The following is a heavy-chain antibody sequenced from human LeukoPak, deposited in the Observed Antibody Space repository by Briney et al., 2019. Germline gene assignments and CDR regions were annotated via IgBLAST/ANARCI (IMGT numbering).Heavy chain of an antibody. D-gene: IGHD4-17*01. CDR3: ARVKDGLYGDYNIDY. V-gene: IGHV3-48*04. Sequence: GGSLRLSCAASGFTFSSYSMNWVRQAPGKGLEWVSYISSSSSTIYYADSVKGRFTISRDNAKNSLYLQMNSLRAEDTVVYYCARVKDGLYGDYNIDYWGQGTLVTVSS. CDR2: ISSSSSTI. CDR1: GFTFSSYS. J-gene: IGHJ4*02.